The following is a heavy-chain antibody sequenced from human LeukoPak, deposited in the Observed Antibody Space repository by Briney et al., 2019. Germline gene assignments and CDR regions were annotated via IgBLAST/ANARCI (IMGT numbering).Heavy chain of an antibody. CDR3: ARGESGSYDY. CDR2: INHSGST. Sequence: PSETLSLTCAVYGGSFSGYYWSWIRQPPGKGLEWIGEINHSGSTNYNPSLKSRVTISVDTSKNQFSLKLSSVTAADTAVYYCARGESGSYDYWGQGTLVTVSS. V-gene: IGHV4-34*01. D-gene: IGHD1-26*01. J-gene: IGHJ4*02. CDR1: GGSFSGYY.